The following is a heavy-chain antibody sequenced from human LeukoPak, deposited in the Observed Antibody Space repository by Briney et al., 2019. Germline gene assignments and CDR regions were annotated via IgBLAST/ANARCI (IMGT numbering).Heavy chain of an antibody. CDR3: VLVVPATRGYAFDI. D-gene: IGHD2-2*01. J-gene: IGHJ3*02. Sequence: GASVKVSCKASGYTFTSYDINWVRQATGQGLEWMGWMNPNSGNTGYAQKFQGRVTMIRNTSISTAYMELSSLRSEDTAVYYCVLVVPATRGYAFDIWGQGTMVTVSS. CDR2: MNPNSGNT. V-gene: IGHV1-8*01. CDR1: GYTFTSYD.